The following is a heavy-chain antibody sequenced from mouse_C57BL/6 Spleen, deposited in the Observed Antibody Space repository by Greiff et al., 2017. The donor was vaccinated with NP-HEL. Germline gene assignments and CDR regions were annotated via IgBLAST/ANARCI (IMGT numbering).Heavy chain of an antibody. V-gene: IGHV3-6*01. D-gene: IGHD2-10*01. CDR2: ISYDGSN. CDR3: ARKGTYYGNPCWYFDV. J-gene: IGHJ1*03. CDR1: GYSITSGYY. Sequence: EVKLQESGPGLVKPSQSLSLTCSVTGYSITSGYYWNWIRQFPGNKLEWMGYISYDGSNNYNPSLQNRISITRDTSKNQCFLKLNSVTTEDTATYYWARKGTYYGNPCWYFDVWGTGTTVTVSS.